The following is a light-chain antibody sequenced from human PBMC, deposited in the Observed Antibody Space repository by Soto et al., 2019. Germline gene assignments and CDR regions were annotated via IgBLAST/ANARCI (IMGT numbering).Light chain of an antibody. CDR3: SSYTSTYSLV. V-gene: IGLV2-14*03. Sequence: QSVLTQPASVSGSPGQSITISCTGTIDDVGAYNYVSWYQQRPGSAPQLIMYDVNNRPSGASHRFSGSKSGHTAYLTISGLQSDDEANYNCSSYTSTYSLVFGTGTQLTVL. CDR1: IDDVGAYNY. J-gene: IGLJ1*01. CDR2: DVN.